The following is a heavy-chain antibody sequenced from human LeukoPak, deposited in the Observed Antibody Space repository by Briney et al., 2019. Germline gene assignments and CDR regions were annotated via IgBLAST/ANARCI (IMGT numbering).Heavy chain of an antibody. J-gene: IGHJ4*02. D-gene: IGHD6-13*01. V-gene: IGHV3-23*01. Sequence: GGSLRLSCAASGFTFSSYAMSWVRQAPGKGLEWVSAISGSGGGTYYADSVKGRFTISRDNSKNTLYLQMNSLRAGDTAVYYCAKEVAAAGLITLDYWGQGTLVTVSS. CDR2: ISGSGGGT. CDR1: GFTFSSYA. CDR3: AKEVAAAGLITLDY.